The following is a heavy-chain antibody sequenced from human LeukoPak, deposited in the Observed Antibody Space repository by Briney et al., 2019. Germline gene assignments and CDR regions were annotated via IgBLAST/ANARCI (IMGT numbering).Heavy chain of an antibody. Sequence: GGSLRLSCAASGFTFTSHGMHWVRQAPGKGLEWVAFTRNDGNNKYYADSVKGRFTISRDNSKNTLSLQMNSLRTEDTAVYYCARDRDSAFDYWGQGTLVTVSS. V-gene: IGHV3-30*02. CDR3: ARDRDSAFDY. CDR2: TRNDGNNK. J-gene: IGHJ4*02. D-gene: IGHD3-10*01. CDR1: GFTFTSHG.